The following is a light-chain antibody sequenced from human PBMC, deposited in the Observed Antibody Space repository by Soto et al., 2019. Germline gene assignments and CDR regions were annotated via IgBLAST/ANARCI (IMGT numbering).Light chain of an antibody. V-gene: IGKV1-39*01. CDR1: QGISTY. CDR2: DAS. Sequence: DIQMTQSPSSLSAAAGDRVTITCRASQGISTYLKWYQHRPGKAPKLLIFDASTLQRGVPSRFSGRGSGTEFNLTITRLQPEDFATYYCQQTYRTRTCGPGTTVDMK. CDR3: QQTYRTRT. J-gene: IGKJ1*01.